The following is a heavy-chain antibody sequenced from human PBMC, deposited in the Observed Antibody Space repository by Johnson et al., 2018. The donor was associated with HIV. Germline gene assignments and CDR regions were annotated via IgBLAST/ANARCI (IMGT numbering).Heavy chain of an antibody. D-gene: IGHD6-13*01. V-gene: IGHV3-30*04. Sequence: QVQLVESGGGVVQPGRSLRLSCAASGFTFSSYPMHWVRQAPGKGLEWVAIISYDGGSKYYANSVTGRFTISRDNAKNSLYLQMNSLRAEDTAIYYCAKSIAAAGTNAFDIWGQGTMVTVSS. CDR3: AKSIAAAGTNAFDI. J-gene: IGHJ3*02. CDR1: GFTFSSYP. CDR2: ISYDGGSK.